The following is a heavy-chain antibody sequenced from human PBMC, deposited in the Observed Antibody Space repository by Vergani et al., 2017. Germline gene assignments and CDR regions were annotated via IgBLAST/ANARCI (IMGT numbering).Heavy chain of an antibody. Sequence: QLQLQESGSGLVKPSQTLSLTCAVSGGSISSGGYSWSWIRQPPGKGLEWIGYIYHSGSTYYNPSFKSRVTISVDRSKNQFSLKLSSVTAADTAVYYCARDRRYYYDSSGFDYWGQGTLVTVSS. V-gene: IGHV4-30-2*01. CDR2: IYHSGST. J-gene: IGHJ4*02. CDR1: GGSISSGGYS. CDR3: ARDRRYYYDSSGFDY. D-gene: IGHD3-22*01.